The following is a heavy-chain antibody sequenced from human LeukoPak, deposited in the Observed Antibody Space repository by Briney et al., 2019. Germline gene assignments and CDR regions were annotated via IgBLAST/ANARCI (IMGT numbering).Heavy chain of an antibody. V-gene: IGHV3-23*01. Sequence: QTGGSLRLSCAASGFTFNSHAMSWVRQAPGRGLEWVSAISGSGGNTYYADSVKGRFTISRDISKNTLHLQMNSLRAEDTAIYYCAKDKRIFGVVPDTFDIWGQGTMVTVS. CDR3: AKDKRIFGVVPDTFDI. CDR2: ISGSGGNT. CDR1: GFTFNSHA. J-gene: IGHJ3*02. D-gene: IGHD3-3*01.